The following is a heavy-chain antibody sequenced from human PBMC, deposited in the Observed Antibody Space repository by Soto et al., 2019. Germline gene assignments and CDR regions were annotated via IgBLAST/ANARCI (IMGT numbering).Heavy chain of an antibody. D-gene: IGHD2-15*01. J-gene: IGHJ6*02. CDR2: MNPQNGNT. Sequence: QVQLVQSGAEVKKPGASVKVSCRASGYTFTGCDINCVRQATGQGLEWLGWMNPQNGNTGYAQKIQGRVTMTRDSSANTAYMELSSLRSEDTAIYYCGRISGRPSIYYAVDVWVQGTTVTVSS. CDR3: GRISGRPSIYYAVDV. CDR1: GYTFTGCD. V-gene: IGHV1-8*01.